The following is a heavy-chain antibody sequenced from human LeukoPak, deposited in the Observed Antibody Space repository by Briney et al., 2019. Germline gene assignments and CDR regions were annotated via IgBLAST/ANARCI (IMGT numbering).Heavy chain of an antibody. D-gene: IGHD5-24*01. Sequence: SVKVSCKAPGGTFSSYAISWVRQAPGQGLEWMGGIIPIFGTANYAQKFQGRVTITADESTSTAYMELSSLRSEDTAVYYCATAWDGYNAFDYWGQGTLVTVSS. CDR1: GGTFSSYA. J-gene: IGHJ4*02. V-gene: IGHV1-69*13. CDR3: ATAWDGYNAFDY. CDR2: IIPIFGTA.